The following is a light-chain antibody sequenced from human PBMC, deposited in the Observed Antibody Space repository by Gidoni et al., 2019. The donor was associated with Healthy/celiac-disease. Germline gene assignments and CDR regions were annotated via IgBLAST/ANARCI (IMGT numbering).Light chain of an antibody. V-gene: IGLV2-14*01. Sequence: QSARTQPASVSGSPAQSITISCTGTSSDVGGYNYVSWYQQHPGKDPKLMIYDVSNRPSGVSNRFSGSKSGNTASLTISGLQAEDEADYYCSSYTSSSTVVFGGGTKLTVL. J-gene: IGLJ2*01. CDR1: SSDVGGYNY. CDR2: DVS. CDR3: SSYTSSSTVV.